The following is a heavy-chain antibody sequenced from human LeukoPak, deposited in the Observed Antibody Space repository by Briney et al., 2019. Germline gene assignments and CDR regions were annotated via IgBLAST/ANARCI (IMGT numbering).Heavy chain of an antibody. V-gene: IGHV4-34*01. CDR3: ARGHYDSSGYYFRGVDY. CDR1: GETFSDHY. D-gene: IGHD3-22*01. J-gene: IGHJ4*02. CDR2: INHSGVR. Sequence: SETLSLTCAVYGETFSDHYWTWIRQSPGKGLEWIGEINHSGVRKYNPSLKSRVTISVDTSKNQFSLKINSVTAADAAVYFCARGHYDSSGYYFRGVDYWGQGTLVTVSS.